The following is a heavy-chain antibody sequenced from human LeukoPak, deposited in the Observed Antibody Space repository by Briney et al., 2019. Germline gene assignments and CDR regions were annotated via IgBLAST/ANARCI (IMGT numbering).Heavy chain of an antibody. CDR1: GGSISSSTYY. V-gene: IGHV4-61*01. D-gene: IGHD2-2*01. CDR3: ARDADTSSHFDY. CDR2: ISYSGST. J-gene: IGHJ4*02. Sequence: PSETLSLTCTVSGGSISSSTYYWSWIRQPPGKGLEWLGYISYSGSTNYNPSLKSRVTISVDTSKNQFSLKLSSVTAADTAVYYCARDADTSSHFDYWGQGTLVTVSS.